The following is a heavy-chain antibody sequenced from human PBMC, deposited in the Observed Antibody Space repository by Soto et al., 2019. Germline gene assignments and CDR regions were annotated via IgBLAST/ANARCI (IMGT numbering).Heavy chain of an antibody. V-gene: IGHV1-46*01. CDR1: GYSFTNNY. D-gene: IGHD3-3*01. J-gene: IGHJ4*02. CDR3: ARVYVRVKHDDFWSGDYDY. Sequence: QVQLVQSGAEVIKPGASVKISCKASGYSFTNNYINWVRQAHGQGLEWVGLINPSGASTTYAQNVQGRVTMTRHTSTRTVAMEPRSLGPDETAVYYCARVYVRVKHDDFWSGDYDYCGQGSRVTVSS. CDR2: INPSGAST.